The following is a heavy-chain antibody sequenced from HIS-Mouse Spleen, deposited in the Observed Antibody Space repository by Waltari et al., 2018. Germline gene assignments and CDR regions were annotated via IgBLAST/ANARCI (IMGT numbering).Heavy chain of an antibody. CDR3: AATYSSGWGFDY. CDR1: GGSISSSSYH. J-gene: IGHJ4*02. V-gene: IGHV4-39*07. D-gene: IGHD6-19*01. Sequence: QLQLQESGPGLVKPSETLSLTCTVSGGSISSSSYHWGWLRQPPGKGPEWIGSIYYSGSTYYNPSLKSRVTISVDTSKNQFSLKLSSVTAADTAVYYCAATYSSGWGFDYWGQGTLVTVSS. CDR2: IYYSGST.